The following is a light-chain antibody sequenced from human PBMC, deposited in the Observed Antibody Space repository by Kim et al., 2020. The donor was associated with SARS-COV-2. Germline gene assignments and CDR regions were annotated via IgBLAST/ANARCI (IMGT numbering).Light chain of an antibody. J-gene: IGKJ1*01. Sequence: VSPGDGPTLSCGASRDVGSTFAWDQPKPGQAPRLLMCGASSRAAGTSPRFIGSGSGTEFTLTFSSLQSEEFAVYYCQQYSNWPGTFGQGTKVDIK. CDR2: GAS. CDR1: RDVGST. CDR3: QQYSNWPGT. V-gene: IGKV3-15*01.